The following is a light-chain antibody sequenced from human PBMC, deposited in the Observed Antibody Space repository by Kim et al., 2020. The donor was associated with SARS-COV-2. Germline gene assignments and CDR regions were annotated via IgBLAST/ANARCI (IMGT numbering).Light chain of an antibody. J-gene: IGLJ2*01. CDR2: GKN. Sequence: VALGQTVRITCQGDSLRSYYATWYQQKQGQAPIVVIYGKNNRPSGIPDRCSGSSSGNTASLTITGTQAGDEADYYCNSRDSNDNVVFGGGTQLTVL. V-gene: IGLV3-19*01. CDR1: SLRSYY. CDR3: NSRDSNDNVV.